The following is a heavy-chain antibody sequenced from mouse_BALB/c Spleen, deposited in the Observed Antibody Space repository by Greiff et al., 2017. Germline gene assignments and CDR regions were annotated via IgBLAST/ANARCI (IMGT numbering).Heavy chain of an antibody. CDR2: IYPYNGGT. J-gene: IGHJ3*01. CDR3: ASAERQGFDY. Sequence: VQLQQSGPELVKPGASVKISCKASGYTFTDYNMHWVKQSHGKSLEWIGYIYPYNGGTGYNQKFKSKATLTVDNSSSTAYMELRSLTSEDSAVYYCASAERQGFDYWGQGTLVTVSA. D-gene: IGHD2-12*01. V-gene: IGHV1S29*02. CDR1: GYTFTDYN.